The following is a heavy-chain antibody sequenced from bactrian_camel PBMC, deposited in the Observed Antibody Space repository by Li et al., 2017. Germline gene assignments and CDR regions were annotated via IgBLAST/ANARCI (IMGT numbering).Heavy chain of an antibody. J-gene: IGHJ4*01. CDR3: AADPACFGWTRPELTV. D-gene: IGHD3*01. CDR2: FESGGLT. CDR1: GYRYAAYC. Sequence: HVQLVESGGDSVQAGGSLNLTCVASGYRYAAYCMGWFRQASGKERESVATFESGGLTTYADSVKGRFTIARDIAKNSLFLEMNKLASEDTATYYCAADPACFGWTRPELTVWGQGTQVTVS. V-gene: IGHV3S53*01.